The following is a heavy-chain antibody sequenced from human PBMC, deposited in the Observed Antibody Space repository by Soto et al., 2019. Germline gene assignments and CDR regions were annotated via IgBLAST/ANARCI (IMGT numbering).Heavy chain of an antibody. Sequence: QVQLVQSGAEVKKPGASVKVSCKASGYTFTSDGISWVLQAPRQGLEWMGWINAYNGNTNYAQKVQGRVTMTTDTSTGTAYMELRSLRADDTAVYYCARVLPPFDPWGQGTLVTVSS. CDR3: ARVLPPFDP. CDR1: GYTFTSDG. J-gene: IGHJ5*02. CDR2: INAYNGNT. V-gene: IGHV1-18*01.